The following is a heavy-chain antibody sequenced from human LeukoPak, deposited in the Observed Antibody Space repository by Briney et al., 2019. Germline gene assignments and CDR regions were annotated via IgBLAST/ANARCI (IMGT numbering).Heavy chain of an antibody. Sequence: SVKVSCKASGGTFSSYAISWVRQAPGQGLEWMGRIIPIFGTANYAQKLQGRVTVTTDESTSTAYMELSSLRSEDTAVYYCAQDRAIPPWGTTFDYWGQGTLVTVSS. CDR3: AQDRAIPPWGTTFDY. CDR1: GGTFSSYA. CDR2: IIPIFGTA. J-gene: IGHJ4*02. D-gene: IGHD2/OR15-2a*01. V-gene: IGHV1-69*05.